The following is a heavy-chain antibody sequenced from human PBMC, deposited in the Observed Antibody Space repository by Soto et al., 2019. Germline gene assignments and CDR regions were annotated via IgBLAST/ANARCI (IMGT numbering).Heavy chain of an antibody. J-gene: IGHJ6*02. CDR2: IYPGDSDT. V-gene: IGHV5-51*01. Sequence: GESLKISCKGSGYSFTSYWIGWVRQMPGKGLEWMGIIYPGDSDTRYSPSFQGQVTISADKSISTAYLQWSSLKASDTAMYYCARLRSSGWQYYYYGMDVWGQGTTVTVSS. D-gene: IGHD6-19*01. CDR3: ARLRSSGWQYYYYGMDV. CDR1: GYSFTSYW.